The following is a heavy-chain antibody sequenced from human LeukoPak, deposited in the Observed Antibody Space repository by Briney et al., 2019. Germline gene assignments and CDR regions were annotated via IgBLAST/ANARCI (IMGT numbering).Heavy chain of an antibody. CDR2: IRYDGSNK. J-gene: IGHJ4*02. CDR3: ARAPDANSGSPLDY. Sequence: PGGSLRLSCAASGFTFSSYGMHWVRQAPGKGLEWVAFIRYDGSNKYYADSVKGRFTISRDNSKNTLYLQMNSLRAEDTAVYYCARAPDANSGSPLDYWGQGTLVTVSS. D-gene: IGHD1-26*01. CDR1: GFTFSSYG. V-gene: IGHV3-30*02.